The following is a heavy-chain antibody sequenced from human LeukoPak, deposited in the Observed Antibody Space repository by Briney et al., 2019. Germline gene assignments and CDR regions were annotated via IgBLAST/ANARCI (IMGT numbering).Heavy chain of an antibody. Sequence: SETLSLTCTVSSGSINSYYWGWVRQPPGRGLEWIGRIYTTGTTHYNPSLKSRLTMSVDTSKRQFSLNLRSVTAADTAIYFCARHGYTASHYFLDYWGQGILVTVSS. CDR1: SGSINSYY. J-gene: IGHJ4*02. CDR3: ARHGYTASHYFLDY. CDR2: IYTTGTT. D-gene: IGHD3-16*01. V-gene: IGHV4-4*07.